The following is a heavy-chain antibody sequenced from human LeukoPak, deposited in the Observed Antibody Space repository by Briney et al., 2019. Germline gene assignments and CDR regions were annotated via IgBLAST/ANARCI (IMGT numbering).Heavy chain of an antibody. CDR1: GFTFSSYW. V-gene: IGHV3-74*01. D-gene: IGHD3-22*01. Sequence: GRSLRLSCAASGFTFSSYWMHWVRQAPGKGLVWVARIHGDGSDTNYADSVKGRFTISRDNARNTVYLQMNCLRAEDTAVYYCARGWVPSDITLKWGQGTMVTVSS. CDR3: ARGWVPSDITLK. J-gene: IGHJ3*01. CDR2: IHGDGSDT.